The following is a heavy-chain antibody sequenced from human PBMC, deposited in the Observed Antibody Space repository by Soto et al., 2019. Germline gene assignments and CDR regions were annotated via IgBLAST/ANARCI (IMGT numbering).Heavy chain of an antibody. CDR1: GFTFSSYW. V-gene: IGHV3-7*05. D-gene: IGHD3-3*01. Sequence: EVQLVESGGGLVQPGGSLRLSCAASGFTFSSYWMSWVRQAPGKGLEWVANIKQDGSEKYYVDSVKGRFTISRDNAKNSLYLQMNSLRAEDTAVYYCARDNYDFWSGYFYFDYWGQGTLVTVSS. CDR2: IKQDGSEK. J-gene: IGHJ4*02. CDR3: ARDNYDFWSGYFYFDY.